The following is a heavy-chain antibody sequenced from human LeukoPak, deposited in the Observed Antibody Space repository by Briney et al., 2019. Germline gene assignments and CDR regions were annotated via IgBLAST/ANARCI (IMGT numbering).Heavy chain of an antibody. CDR2: ISSSGSTI. CDR3: ASLGAYYYDSSGYYFPVDY. D-gene: IGHD3-22*01. V-gene: IGHV3-48*03. J-gene: IGHJ4*02. CDR1: GFTFSSYE. Sequence: GGSLRLSCAASGFTFSSYEMNWVRQAPGKGLEWVSYISSSGSTIYYADSVKGRFTISRDNAKNSLYLQMNSLRAEDTAVYYCASLGAYYYDSSGYYFPVDYWGQGTLVTVSS.